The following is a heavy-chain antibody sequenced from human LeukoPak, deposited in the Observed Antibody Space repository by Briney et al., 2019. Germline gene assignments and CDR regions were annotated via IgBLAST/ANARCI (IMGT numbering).Heavy chain of an antibody. J-gene: IGHJ3*02. CDR1: GGSISSYY. CDR2: IYSSGST. CDR3: ARAVSAAFDI. Sequence: PSETLSLTCTVSGGSISSYYWSWIRQPPGKGLEWIGYIYSSGSTNYNPSLKSRITISVDTSKNQFSLKLSSVTAADTAVYYCARAVSAAFDIWGQGTMVTVSS. V-gene: IGHV4-59*01. D-gene: IGHD3-16*01.